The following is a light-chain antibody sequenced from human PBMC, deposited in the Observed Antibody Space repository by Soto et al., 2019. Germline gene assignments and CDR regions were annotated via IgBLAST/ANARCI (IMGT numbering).Light chain of an antibody. V-gene: IGKV3-20*01. J-gene: IGKJ1*01. CDR3: QQYVRLPWT. Sequence: ENVLTQSTDTLSLSPGERATLSCRASQTIASNYFAWYQQKPRQAPRLLMYDATNRATGIPDRFSGSGSGTDFTLTISRLDPEDFALYYCQQYVRLPWTFGQGTNVEIK. CDR1: QTIASNY. CDR2: DAT.